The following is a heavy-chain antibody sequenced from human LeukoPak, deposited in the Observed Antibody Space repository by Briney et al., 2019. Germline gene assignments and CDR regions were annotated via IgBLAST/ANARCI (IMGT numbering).Heavy chain of an antibody. CDR3: ARGVGATHFDY. CDR2: IKQDGTEK. D-gene: IGHD1-26*01. J-gene: IGHJ4*02. V-gene: IGHV3-7*04. CDR1: GFTFSNYA. Sequence: GGSLRLSCAASGFTFSNYAMRWVRQAPGKGLEWVAIIKQDGTEKYYVDSVKGRFTISRDNAKNSLYLQMNSLRAEDTAVYYCARGVGATHFDYWGQGTLVTVSS.